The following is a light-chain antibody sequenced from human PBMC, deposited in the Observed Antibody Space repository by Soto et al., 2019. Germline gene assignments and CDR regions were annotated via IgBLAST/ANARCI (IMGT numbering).Light chain of an antibody. CDR2: DNN. CDR1: SSNIGKNY. V-gene: IGLV1-51*01. CDR3: GTWDSSLSAHV. J-gene: IGLJ1*01. Sequence: HSVLTQPPSVSAAPGQKVTISCSGSSSNIGKNYVSWYQQLPGTAPKLLIYDNNKRPSGIPDRFSGSKSGTSATLGITGLQTGDEADYYCGTWDSSLSAHVFGTGTKLTVL.